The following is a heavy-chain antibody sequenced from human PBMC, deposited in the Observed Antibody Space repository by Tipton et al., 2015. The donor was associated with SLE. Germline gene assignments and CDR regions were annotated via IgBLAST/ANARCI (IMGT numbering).Heavy chain of an antibody. D-gene: IGHD3-22*01. CDR1: GGTFSSYA. V-gene: IGHV1-69*01. CDR3: ASSPQAYYYDSSGPTWGAFDI. CDR2: IIPIFGTA. J-gene: IGHJ3*02. Sequence: QVQLVQSGAEVKKPGSSVKVSCKASGGTFSSYAISWVRQAPGQGLEWMGGIIPIFGTANYAQKFQGRVTITADESTSTAYMELSSLRSEDTAVYYCASSPQAYYYDSSGPTWGAFDIWGQGTMATVSS.